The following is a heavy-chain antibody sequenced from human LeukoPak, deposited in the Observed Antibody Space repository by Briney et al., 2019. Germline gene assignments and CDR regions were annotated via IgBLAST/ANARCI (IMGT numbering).Heavy chain of an antibody. Sequence: SETLSLTCTVSGGSISSSSYYWGWIRQPPGKGLEWIGSIYYSGSTYYNPSLKSRVTISVDTSKNQFSLKLSSVTAADTAVYYCARGLPLNRWGQETLVTVSS. V-gene: IGHV4-39*07. CDR2: IYYSGST. CDR1: GGSISSSSYY. CDR3: ARGLPLNR. J-gene: IGHJ5*02.